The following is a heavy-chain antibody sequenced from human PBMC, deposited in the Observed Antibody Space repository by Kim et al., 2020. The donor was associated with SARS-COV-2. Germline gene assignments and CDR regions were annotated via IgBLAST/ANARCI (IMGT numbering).Heavy chain of an antibody. V-gene: IGHV3-30*03. CDR3: ASWPSSSRKTISY. J-gene: IGHJ4*02. CDR1: GFTFSSYG. D-gene: IGHD6-13*01. Sequence: GGSLRLSCAASGFTFSSYGMHWVRQAPGKGLEWVAVISYDGSNKYYADSVKGRFTISRDNSKNTLYLQMNSLRAEDTAVYYCASWPSSSRKTISYWGQGTLVTVSS. CDR2: ISYDGSNK.